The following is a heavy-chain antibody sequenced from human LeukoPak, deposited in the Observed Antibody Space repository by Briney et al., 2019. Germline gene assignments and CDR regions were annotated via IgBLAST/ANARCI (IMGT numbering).Heavy chain of an antibody. CDR3: ARGSYYDFWSGYYYYFDY. V-gene: IGHV3-48*04. CDR2: ISSSGSTI. Sequence: GGSLRLSCAASGFTFSSSAMHWVRQAPGKGLEWVSYISSSGSTIYYADSVKGRFTISRDNAKNSLYLQMNSLRAEDTAVYYCARGSYYDFWSGYYYYFDYWGQGTLVTVSS. D-gene: IGHD3-3*01. J-gene: IGHJ4*02. CDR1: GFTFSSSA.